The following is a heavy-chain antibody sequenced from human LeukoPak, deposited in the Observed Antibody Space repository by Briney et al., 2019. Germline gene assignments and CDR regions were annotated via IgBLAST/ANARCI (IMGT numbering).Heavy chain of an antibody. CDR1: GFTFSSYT. J-gene: IGHJ4*02. V-gene: IGHV3-48*01. CDR2: IGTSSTTI. D-gene: IGHD2-15*01. CDR3: VRDNPRCCGVVPANIDDY. Sequence: PGGSLRLSCAASGFTFSSYTMNWVRQPPGKGLEWVSNIGTSSTTIYYADSVKGRFTISRDNAKNSLYPQMNSLRAEDTAVYYCVRDNPRCCGVVPANIDDYWGQGTLVTVSS.